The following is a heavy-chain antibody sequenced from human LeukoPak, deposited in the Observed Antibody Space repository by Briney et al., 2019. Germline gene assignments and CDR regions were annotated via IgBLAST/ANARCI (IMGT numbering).Heavy chain of an antibody. Sequence: ASVKVSCKASGYTFTGYYVHWVRQAPGQGLEWMGWINPNSGGTNYAQKFQGRVTMTRDTSISTVYMELSRLRSDDTAVYYCARIVVAATYDYWGQGTLVTVSS. CDR1: GYTFTGYY. D-gene: IGHD2-15*01. CDR3: ARIVVAATYDY. V-gene: IGHV1-2*02. CDR2: INPNSGGT. J-gene: IGHJ4*02.